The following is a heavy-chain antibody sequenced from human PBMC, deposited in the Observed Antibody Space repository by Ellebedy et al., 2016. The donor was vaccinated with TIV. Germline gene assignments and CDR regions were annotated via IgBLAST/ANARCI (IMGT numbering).Heavy chain of an antibody. J-gene: IGHJ4*02. CDR1: GFMFSNYW. CDR3: ANAIWESGY. V-gene: IGHV3-7*03. CDR2: IKQDGSEK. Sequence: GESLKISCAASGFMFSNYWMSWVRQAPGKGLEWVANIKQDGSEKYYVDSVKGRFTISRDNAKNSLYLQMNSLRVEDTAVYYCANAIWESGYWGQGTLVTVSS. D-gene: IGHD1-26*01.